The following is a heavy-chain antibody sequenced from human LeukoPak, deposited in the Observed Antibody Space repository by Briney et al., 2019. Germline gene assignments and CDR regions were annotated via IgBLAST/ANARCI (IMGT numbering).Heavy chain of an antibody. CDR2: TNPNRDNT. CDR3: ARECGTTPDY. Sequence: AAVKDSRMSSVYTFTNYGISWVRQAPGQVLEWMGWTNPNRDNTGYAQKFQGRVTMNSNTSISTTYMELRSMRSEDTAVYYCARECGTTPDYWGQGTLVTVSS. J-gene: IGHJ4*02. CDR1: VYTFTNYG. D-gene: IGHD1-1*01. V-gene: IGHV1-8*02.